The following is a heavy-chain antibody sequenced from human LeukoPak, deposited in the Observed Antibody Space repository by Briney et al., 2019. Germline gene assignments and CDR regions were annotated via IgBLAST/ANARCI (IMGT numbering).Heavy chain of an antibody. CDR3: ARGVLVVVVAATYYFDY. CDR2: LSGSAGGT. Sequence: PGGSLRLSCGVSGITLSNYGMSWVRQAPGKGLEWVAGLSGSAGGTNYADSVKGRFTISRDNSKNTLYLQMNSLRAEDTAVYYCARGVLVVVVAATYYFDYWGQGALVTVSS. J-gene: IGHJ4*02. D-gene: IGHD2-15*01. V-gene: IGHV3-23*01. CDR1: GITLSNYG.